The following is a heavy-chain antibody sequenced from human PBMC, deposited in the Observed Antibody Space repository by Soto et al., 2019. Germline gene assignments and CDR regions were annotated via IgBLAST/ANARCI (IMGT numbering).Heavy chain of an antibody. CDR1: GDSVSSNSAA. D-gene: IGHD6-6*01. CDR3: AREFRVEIDEGSSSGGACAI. J-gene: IGHJ3*02. V-gene: IGHV6-1*01. Sequence: HVQLKQSGPGLVKTSQHLSLTCAISGDSVSSNSAAWNWIRQSPSRGLDCLGRTYYGSKWYKDSAVSVKSRITSIPGTAKNQFAMQLSSVTPDDTAVSYCAREFRVEIDEGSSSGGACAIWGQGRMVIVSS. CDR2: TYYGSKWYK.